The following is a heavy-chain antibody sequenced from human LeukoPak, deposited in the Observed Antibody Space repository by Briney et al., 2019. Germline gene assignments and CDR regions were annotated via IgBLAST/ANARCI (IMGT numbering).Heavy chain of an antibody. CDR2: INHSGST. J-gene: IGHJ4*02. CDR1: GGSFSGYY. Sequence: SETLSLTCAVYGGSFSGYYWSWIRQPPGKGLEWIGEINHSGSTNYNPSLKSRVTISVDTSKNQFSLELSSVTAADTAVYHCARGRYIDYWGQGTLVTVSS. CDR3: ARGRYIDY. V-gene: IGHV4-34*01. D-gene: IGHD3-9*01.